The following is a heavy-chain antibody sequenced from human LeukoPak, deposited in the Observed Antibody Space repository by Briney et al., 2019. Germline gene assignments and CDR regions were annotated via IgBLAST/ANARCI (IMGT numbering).Heavy chain of an antibody. CDR1: GFTFSNYG. V-gene: IGHV3-33*01. CDR3: ARWRAGIAVAVDY. Sequence: QPGGSLRLSCAASGFTFSNYGIHWVRQAPGKGLEWVALIWYDGSNKFYADSVKGRFTISRDNSKNTLYLQMNSLRAEDTAVYYCARWRAGIAVAVDYWGQGTLVTVSS. J-gene: IGHJ4*02. D-gene: IGHD6-19*01. CDR2: IWYDGSNK.